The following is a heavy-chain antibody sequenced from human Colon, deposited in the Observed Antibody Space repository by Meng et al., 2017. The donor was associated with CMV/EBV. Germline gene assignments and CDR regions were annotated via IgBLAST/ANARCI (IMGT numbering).Heavy chain of an antibody. CDR1: GFTFSDYY. V-gene: IGHV3-11*01. D-gene: IGHD4-23*01. Sequence: SGFTFSDYYMSWIRQAPGKGLEWVSSISSSGSTIYYADSVKGRFTISRDNAKNSLYLQMNSLRAEDTAVYYCARNYGGNSDRRGIDYWGQGTLVTVSS. CDR2: ISSSGSTI. J-gene: IGHJ4*02. CDR3: ARNYGGNSDRRGIDY.